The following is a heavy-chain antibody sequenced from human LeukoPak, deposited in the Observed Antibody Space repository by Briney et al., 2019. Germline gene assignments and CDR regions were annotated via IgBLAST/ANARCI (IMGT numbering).Heavy chain of an antibody. CDR1: AGSFSGYY. V-gene: IGHV4-34*01. CDR2: INHSGST. Sequence: PSETLSLTCAVYAGSFSGYYWSWIRQPPGKGLEWIGEINHSGSTNYNPSLKSRVTISVDTSKNQFSLKLSSVTAADTAVYYCARRVGCSSTSCPELDYWGQGTLVTVSS. CDR3: ARRVGCSSTSCPELDY. D-gene: IGHD2-2*01. J-gene: IGHJ4*02.